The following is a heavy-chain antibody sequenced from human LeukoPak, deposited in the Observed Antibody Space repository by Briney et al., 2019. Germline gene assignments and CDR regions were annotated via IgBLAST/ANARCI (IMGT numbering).Heavy chain of an antibody. CDR2: ISSSSSYI. CDR1: GFTFSSYS. J-gene: IGHJ6*03. Sequence: GGSLRLSCAASGFTFSSYSMNWVRQAPGKGLEWVSSISSSSSYIYYADSVKGRFTISRDNAKNSLYLQMNSLRAEDMALYYCAKDSGLYYMDVWGKGTTVTVSS. CDR3: AKDSGLYYMDV. V-gene: IGHV3-21*04.